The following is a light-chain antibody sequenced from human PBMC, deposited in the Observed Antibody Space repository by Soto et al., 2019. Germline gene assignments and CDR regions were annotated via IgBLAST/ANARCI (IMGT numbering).Light chain of an antibody. CDR1: TSNIGSNT. V-gene: IGLV1-44*01. CDR3: AAWDDSLNGVL. CDR2: GNN. Sequence: QSVLTQSPSASGTPGXRXXXSCSGSTSNIGSNTVQWYQHLPGTAPKLLISGNNQRPSGVPDRFSVSKSGTSASLAISGLQSEDEADYYCAAWDDSLNGVLFGGGTKLTVL. J-gene: IGLJ2*01.